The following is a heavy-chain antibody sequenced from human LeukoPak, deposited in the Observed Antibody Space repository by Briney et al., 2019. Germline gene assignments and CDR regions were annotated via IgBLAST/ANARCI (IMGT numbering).Heavy chain of an antibody. CDR3: ARNRNPRIAVACLWLYFDY. CDR2: INPNSGGT. Sequence: ASVKVSCKASGYTFTGYYMHWVRQAPGQGLEWMGWINPNSGGTNYAQKFQGRVTMTRDTSISTAYMELSRLTSDAPAVYYCARNRNPRIAVACLWLYFDYWGQGTLVTVSS. D-gene: IGHD6-19*01. V-gene: IGHV1-2*02. CDR1: GYTFTGYY. J-gene: IGHJ4*02.